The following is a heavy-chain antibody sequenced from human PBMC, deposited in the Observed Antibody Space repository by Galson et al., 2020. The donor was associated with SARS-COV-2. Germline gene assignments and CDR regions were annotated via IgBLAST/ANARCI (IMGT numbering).Heavy chain of an antibody. J-gene: IGHJ3*01. CDR3: ARHIGATNWQKYREL. Sequence: KIGESLKISCQGSGYNFANYWIGWVRQTPGKGLEWMGIVSGGDSDVIYSPAFQGQVTISAAKSINTAYLQWTSLKASDTATYFCARHIGATNWQKYRELWGQGTAVTV. CDR2: VSGGDSDV. V-gene: IGHV5-51*01. D-gene: IGHD1-1*01. CDR1: GYNFANYW.